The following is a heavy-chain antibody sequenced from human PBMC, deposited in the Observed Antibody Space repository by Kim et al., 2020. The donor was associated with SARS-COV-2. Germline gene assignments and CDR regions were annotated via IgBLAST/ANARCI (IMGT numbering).Heavy chain of an antibody. CDR2: ISWNSGSI. Sequence: GGSLRLSCAASGFTFDDYAMHWVRQAPGKGLEWVSGISWNSGSIGYADSVKGRFTISRDNAKNSLYLQMNSLRAADTALYYCAKDMSSSGWYFSYYYYYG. V-gene: IGHV3-9*01. CDR1: GFTFDDYA. J-gene: IGHJ6*01. D-gene: IGHD6-19*01. CDR3: AKDMSSSGWYFSYYYYYG.